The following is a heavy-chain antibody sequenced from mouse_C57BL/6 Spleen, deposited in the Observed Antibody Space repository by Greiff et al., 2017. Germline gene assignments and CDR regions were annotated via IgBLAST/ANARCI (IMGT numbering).Heavy chain of an antibody. D-gene: IGHD2-3*01. CDR3: AKKDGGYYGGAMDY. Sequence: VQLQQSGPGLVQPSPSLSITCTVSGFSLTSYGVHWVRQSPGKGLEWLGVIWRGGSTDYNAAFMSRLSITKDNSKSQVFFKMNSLQADDTAIYYGAKKDGGYYGGAMDYWGQGTSVTVSS. J-gene: IGHJ4*01. CDR1: GFSLTSYG. V-gene: IGHV2-5*01. CDR2: IWRGGST.